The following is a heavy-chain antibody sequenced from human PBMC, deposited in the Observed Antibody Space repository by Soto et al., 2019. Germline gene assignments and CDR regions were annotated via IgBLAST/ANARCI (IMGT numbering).Heavy chain of an antibody. CDR3: ARHIAVSGTRGFDF. J-gene: IGHJ4*02. CDR2: IYHSGRT. Sequence: QVQLQESGPGLMKPSGTLSLTCAVSGGSISTNWWSWVRQPPGKGLEWIGEIYHSGRTNYNPSLENRVTRSVDKSQNHLSLLLNSVTAADTAVYYCARHIAVSGTRGFDFWGQGTLVTVSS. CDR1: GGSISTNW. D-gene: IGHD6-19*01. V-gene: IGHV4-4*02.